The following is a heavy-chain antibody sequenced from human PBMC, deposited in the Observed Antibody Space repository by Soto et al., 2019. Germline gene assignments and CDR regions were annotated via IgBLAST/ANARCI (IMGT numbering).Heavy chain of an antibody. D-gene: IGHD2-2*03. Sequence: EMQLVESGGGSVQPGRSLRLSCEASGFSFDDYGMHWVRQGPGKGLEWVSGISWDSGDIYYVDSVKGRFTISRDNAKKSLYLQMNSLRTEDTVLYYCARDNDLDRDGPFDYWGQGILVTVSS. CDR3: ARDNDLDRDGPFDY. V-gene: IGHV3-9*01. CDR1: GFSFDDYG. J-gene: IGHJ4*02. CDR2: ISWDSGDI.